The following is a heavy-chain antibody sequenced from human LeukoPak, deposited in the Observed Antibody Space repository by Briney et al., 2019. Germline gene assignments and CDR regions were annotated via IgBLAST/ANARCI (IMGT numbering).Heavy chain of an antibody. J-gene: IGHJ6*02. D-gene: IGHD5-12*01. CDR3: ARGGSGYDSFYYHGMDV. V-gene: IGHV4-59*01. Sequence: PAETLSLTCAVSGGSISSYYWSWIRQPPGKGLEWVGYIYDSGSTNYNPSLKSRVTISVDTSKNQFSLKLSSVTAADTAVYYCARGGSGYDSFYYHGMDVWGQGTTVTVSS. CDR1: GGSISSYY. CDR2: IYDSGST.